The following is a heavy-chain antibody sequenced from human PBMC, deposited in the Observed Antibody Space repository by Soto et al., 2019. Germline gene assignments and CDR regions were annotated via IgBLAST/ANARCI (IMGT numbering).Heavy chain of an antibody. CDR1: GYLFTSSD. Sequence: QVQLVQSGAEVKKPGASVKVSCKASGYLFTSSDINWVRQATGQGLEWMGWLNPTTGNTGYAQNFQGKVTLTGNTSTSTAYMELISPKSEDTAMYYCTRGRMMITFGGAIIIDSWGQGSLVTVSS. V-gene: IGHV1-8*01. J-gene: IGHJ4*02. CDR2: LNPTTGNT. D-gene: IGHD3-16*01. CDR3: TRGRMMITFGGAIIIDS.